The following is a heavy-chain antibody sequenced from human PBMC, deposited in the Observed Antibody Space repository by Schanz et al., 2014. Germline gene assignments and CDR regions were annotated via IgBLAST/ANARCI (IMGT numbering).Heavy chain of an antibody. CDR3: ASRGIRGVFSSFDY. CDR1: GYTFTGYY. D-gene: IGHD3-10*01. V-gene: IGHV7-4-1*02. J-gene: IGHJ4*02. Sequence: QVQLVQSGAEVKKPGSSVKVSCKASGYTFTGYYMHWVRQAPGQGLEWMGWINTNTGNPTYAQAFTGRFLFSLDTSVNTAYLQISSLEADDTAVYYCASRGIRGVFSSFDYWGLGTLVTVSS. CDR2: INTNTGNP.